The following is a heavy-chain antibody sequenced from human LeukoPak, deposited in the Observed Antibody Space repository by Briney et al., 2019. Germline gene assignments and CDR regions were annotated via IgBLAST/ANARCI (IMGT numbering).Heavy chain of an antibody. Sequence: GVSLRLSCAASGFTFSSYGMHWVRQAPGKGLEWVAFIRYDGNSKNHADSVKGRFTISRDDFKNTLYLQMSSLRAEDTAIYYCAKGYSYGELGLWGQGTLVTVSS. CDR1: GFTFSSYG. CDR3: AKGYSYGELGL. D-gene: IGHD5-18*01. J-gene: IGHJ4*02. CDR2: IRYDGNSK. V-gene: IGHV3-30*02.